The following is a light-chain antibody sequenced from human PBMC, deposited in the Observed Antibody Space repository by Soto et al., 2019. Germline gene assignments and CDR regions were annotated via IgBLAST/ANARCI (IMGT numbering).Light chain of an antibody. J-gene: IGLJ1*01. CDR1: NSDIGTYNY. V-gene: IGLV2-14*01. CDR2: EVS. Sequence: QSVLTQPASVSGSPGQSITISCTGSNSDIGTYNYFSWYQQLPGKAPKLVISEVSNRPSGISGRFSRSKSGNAASLTISGLQAEDEATYYCSSYTSTSNYVFGSGTKVPVL. CDR3: SSYTSTSNYV.